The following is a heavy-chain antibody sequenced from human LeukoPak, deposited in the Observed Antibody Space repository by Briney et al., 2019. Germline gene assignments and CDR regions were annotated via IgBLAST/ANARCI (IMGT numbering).Heavy chain of an antibody. CDR2: INAGNGNT. V-gene: IGHV1-3*01. D-gene: IGHD5-24*01. CDR1: EYTFTDYA. J-gene: IGHJ4*02. Sequence: GASVKVPCKASEYTFTDYAINWVRQAPGQRLEWMGWINAGNGNTRYSQRFQGRVTITRDTSASTAYMELSSLTSEDTAVYYCARGRWSATTASYYLDFWGQGTLVTVSS. CDR3: ARGRWSATTASYYLDF.